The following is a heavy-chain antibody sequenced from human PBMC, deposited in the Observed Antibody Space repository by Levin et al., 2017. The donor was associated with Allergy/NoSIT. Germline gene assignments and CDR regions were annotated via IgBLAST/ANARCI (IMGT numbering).Heavy chain of an antibody. Sequence: ASVKVSCKVSGHSLTEFSIHWVRQAPGKGLEWMGGLDPEDGETIYAQKWQGRVTMTEDTSTDTAYMELRSLRSEDTAIYYCATFRSIVGPVAVDPWGQGTLVTVSS. CDR3: ATFRSIVGPVAVDP. J-gene: IGHJ5*02. D-gene: IGHD1-26*01. CDR1: GHSLTEFS. CDR2: LDPEDGET. V-gene: IGHV1-24*01.